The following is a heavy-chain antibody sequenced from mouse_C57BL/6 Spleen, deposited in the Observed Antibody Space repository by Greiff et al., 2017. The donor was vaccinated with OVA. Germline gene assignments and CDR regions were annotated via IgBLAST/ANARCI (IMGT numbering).Heavy chain of an antibody. CDR1: GYTFTDYY. V-gene: IGHV1-84*01. CDR2: IYPGSGNT. D-gene: IGHD1-1*01. Sequence: QVHVKQSGPELVKPGASVKISCKASGYTFTDYYINWVKQRPGQGLEWIGWIYPGSGNTKYNEKFKGKATLTVDTSSSTAYMQLSSLTSEDSAVYFCARQEITTVVGDYFDYWGQGTTLTVSS. J-gene: IGHJ2*01. CDR3: ARQEITTVVGDYFDY.